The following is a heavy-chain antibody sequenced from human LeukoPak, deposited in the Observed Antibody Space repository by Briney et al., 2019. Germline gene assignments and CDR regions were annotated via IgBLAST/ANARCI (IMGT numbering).Heavy chain of an antibody. CDR3: AREGDSYYAFDI. CDR2: ISTYGRGT. CDR1: GFTFSNSW. Sequence: GGSLRLSCAASGFTFSNSWMHWVRQAPGRGLEGVSRISTYGRGTNYADYVQGRFTISRDNAKNTLYLQMNSLRAEDTAVYYCAREGDSYYAFDIWGQGTMVTVSS. D-gene: IGHD1-26*01. V-gene: IGHV3-74*01. J-gene: IGHJ3*02.